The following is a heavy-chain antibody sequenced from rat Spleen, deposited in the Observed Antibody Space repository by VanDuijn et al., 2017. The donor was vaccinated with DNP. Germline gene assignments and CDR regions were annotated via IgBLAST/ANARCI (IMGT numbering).Heavy chain of an antibody. CDR1: GFTFSNYG. CDR3: ARGGRSYFDY. V-gene: IGHV5S13*01. D-gene: IGHD1-11*01. J-gene: IGHJ2*01. Sequence: EVQLVESGGGLVQPGRSLKLSCAASGFTFSNYGMAWVRQAPTRGLEWVASITDSGGSSYYRGSVKGRFTISRDNAKNTLYLQMNSLRSEDTASYYCARGGRSYFDYWGQGVMVTVSS. CDR2: ITDSGGSS.